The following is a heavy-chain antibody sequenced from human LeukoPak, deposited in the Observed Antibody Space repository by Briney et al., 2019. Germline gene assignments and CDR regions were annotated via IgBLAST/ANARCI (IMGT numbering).Heavy chain of an antibody. CDR2: ISSSGSTI. J-gene: IGHJ4*02. CDR3: ARDQPIGYNYGYPFDN. D-gene: IGHD5-18*01. Sequence: GGSLRLSCAASGLTFSDYYMSWIRQAPGKGLEWVSYISSSGSTIYYADSVKGRFTISRDNAKNSLYLQMNNLRVEDTAVYYCARDQPIGYNYGYPFDNWGQGTLVTVSS. CDR1: GLTFSDYY. V-gene: IGHV3-11*04.